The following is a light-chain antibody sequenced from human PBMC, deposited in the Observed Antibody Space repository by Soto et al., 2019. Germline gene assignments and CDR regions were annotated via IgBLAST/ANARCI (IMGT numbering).Light chain of an antibody. Sequence: DIVMTQSPDSLAVSLGERATINCKSSQSVLYSSNNKNYLAWYQQRPGQPPKLLIYWASTRESGVPDRFGGSGSGTDFTLTITSLQAEDVAVYDCQQYESTPPTFGQGTKLEIK. V-gene: IGKV4-1*01. J-gene: IGKJ2*01. CDR3: QQYESTPPT. CDR1: QSVLYSSNNKNY. CDR2: WAS.